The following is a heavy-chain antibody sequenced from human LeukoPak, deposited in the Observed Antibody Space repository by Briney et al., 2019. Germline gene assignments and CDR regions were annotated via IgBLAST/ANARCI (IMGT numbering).Heavy chain of an antibody. CDR1: GFTLSSYG. CDR2: IWYGGSNK. D-gene: IGHD3-10*01. J-gene: IGHJ4*02. V-gene: IGHV3-33*01. CDR3: ARVYGSGSLDY. Sequence: GGSLRLSCAASGFTLSSYGMHWVRQAPGKGLEWVAVIWYGGSNKNYADSVKGRFTISRDNSKNTLHLQMNSLRAEDTAVYYCARVYGSGSLDYWGQGTLVTVSS.